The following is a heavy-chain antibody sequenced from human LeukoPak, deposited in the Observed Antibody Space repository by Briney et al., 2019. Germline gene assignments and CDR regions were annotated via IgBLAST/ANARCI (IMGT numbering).Heavy chain of an antibody. CDR3: AKSNGYGLIDY. CDR2: IYTSGST. Sequence: SETLSLTCTVSGGSISSGSYYWSWIRQPAGKGLEWIGRIYTSGSTNYNPSLKSRVTISVDTSKNQFSLKLSSVTAADTAMYYCAKSNGYGLIDYWGQGTLVTVSS. V-gene: IGHV4-61*02. CDR1: GGSISSGSYY. J-gene: IGHJ4*02. D-gene: IGHD5-12*01.